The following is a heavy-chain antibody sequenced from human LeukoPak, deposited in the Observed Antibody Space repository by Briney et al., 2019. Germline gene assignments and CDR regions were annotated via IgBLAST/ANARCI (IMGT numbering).Heavy chain of an antibody. CDR3: AQDYYGSGGTTFDY. J-gene: IGHJ4*02. V-gene: IGHV3-23*01. D-gene: IGHD3-10*01. CDR1: GFTFSSYG. CDR2: ISGSGGST. Sequence: QTGGSLRLSCAASGFTFSSYGMSWVRQAPGKGLEWVSAISGSGGSTYYADSVKGRFTISRDNSKNTLYLQMNSLRAEDTAVYYCAQDYYGSGGTTFDYWGQGTLVTVSS.